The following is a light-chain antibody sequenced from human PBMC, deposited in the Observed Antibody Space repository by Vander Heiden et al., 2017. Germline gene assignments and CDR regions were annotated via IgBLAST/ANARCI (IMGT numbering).Light chain of an antibody. V-gene: IGKV1-5*03. CDR3: QQYSGLPYT. CDR2: RAS. CDR1: QSIQNW. J-gene: IGKJ2*01. Sequence: DIQMTQTPSTLSAFLGDTITISCRASQSIQNWLAWYQQRPGKAPKLLISRASTLESGITSRFNGAGTGTEFTLTITSLQADDFATYFCQQYSGLPYTFGQGTKVEMK.